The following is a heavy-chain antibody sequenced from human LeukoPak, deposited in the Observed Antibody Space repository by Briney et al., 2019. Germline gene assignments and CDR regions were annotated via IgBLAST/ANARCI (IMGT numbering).Heavy chain of an antibody. CDR3: IVFGDSNH. V-gene: IGHV3-53*01. CDR1: GFTGSHNY. J-gene: IGHJ5*02. Sequence: GESLRLSCAASGFTGSHNYMSWVRQAPGKGLEWVSATHSSGGTYYADSVKGRFTISRDTSKNTLYLQINSLSVEDTAVYYRIVFGDSNHWGQGTLVTVSS. CDR2: THSSGGT. D-gene: IGHD4-17*01.